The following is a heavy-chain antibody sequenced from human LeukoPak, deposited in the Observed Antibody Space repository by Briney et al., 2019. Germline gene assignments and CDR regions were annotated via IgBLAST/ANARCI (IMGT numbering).Heavy chain of an antibody. V-gene: IGHV3-11*04. Sequence: GGSLRLSCVGSGFIFRDYSIGWFRQGPGKGPEWISHISGSGYSKYDADSVKGRFTISRDNAKGSVFLQMNSLRVEDTAVYYCARDRLPNEGLQLYDFWGQGTLVTVSS. CDR1: GFIFRDYS. CDR3: ARDRLPNEGLQLYDF. CDR2: ISGSGYSK. J-gene: IGHJ4*02. D-gene: IGHD5-24*01.